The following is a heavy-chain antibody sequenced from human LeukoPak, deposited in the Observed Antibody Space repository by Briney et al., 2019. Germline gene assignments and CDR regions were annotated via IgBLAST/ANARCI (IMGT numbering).Heavy chain of an antibody. CDR3: ARVGSWELQRVFDS. CDR1: GFTFSSYW. CDR2: IRQGGNEN. D-gene: IGHD1-26*01. V-gene: IGHV3-7*01. J-gene: IGHJ4*02. Sequence: PGGSLRLSCVSSGFTFSSYWMTWVRQVPGKGLEWVANIRQGGNENYYADSVEDRFTISRDNAKNSLFLQMDSLRVEDTAVYYCARVGSWELQRVFDSWGQGTLVTVSS.